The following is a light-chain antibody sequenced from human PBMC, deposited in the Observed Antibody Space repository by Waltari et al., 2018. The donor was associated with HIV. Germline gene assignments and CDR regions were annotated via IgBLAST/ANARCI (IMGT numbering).Light chain of an antibody. J-gene: IGKJ1*01. CDR3: QQYNSYGT. CDR2: TAS. V-gene: IGKV1-5*03. Sequence: DLQMTQSPSTLSASVGDRVTITCRASQSISSWLAWYQQKPGKAPKILIYTASSLESGVPSRFSGSGSGTEFTLTISSLQPDDFATYYCQQYNSYGTFGQGTKVEIK. CDR1: QSISSW.